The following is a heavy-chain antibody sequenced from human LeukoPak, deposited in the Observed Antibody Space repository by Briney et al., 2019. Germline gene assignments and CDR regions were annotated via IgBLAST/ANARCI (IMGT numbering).Heavy chain of an antibody. D-gene: IGHD5-18*01. CDR1: GFTFSSYS. CDR3: AREPRYTAMGVSDY. CDR2: ISSSSSYI. J-gene: IGHJ4*02. V-gene: IGHV3-21*01. Sequence: PGGSLRLSCAASGFTFSSYSMNWVRQAPGKGLEWVSSISSSSSYIYYADSVKGRFTISRDNAKNSLYLQMNSLRAEDTAVYYCAREPRYTAMGVSDYWGQGTLVTVSS.